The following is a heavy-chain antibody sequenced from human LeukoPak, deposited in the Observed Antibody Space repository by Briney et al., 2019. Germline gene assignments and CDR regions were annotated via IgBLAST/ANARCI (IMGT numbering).Heavy chain of an antibody. CDR3: ARSSANYYDSSGYYYVPPYYFDY. Sequence: SATLSLTCTVSGGSISSSSYYWGWIRQPPGKGLEWIGSIYYSGSTYYNPSLKSRVTISVDTSKNQFSLKLGSVTAADTAVYYCARSSANYYDSSGYYYVPPYYFDYWGQGTLVTVSS. J-gene: IGHJ4*02. V-gene: IGHV4-39*01. D-gene: IGHD3-22*01. CDR1: GGSISSSSYY. CDR2: IYYSGST.